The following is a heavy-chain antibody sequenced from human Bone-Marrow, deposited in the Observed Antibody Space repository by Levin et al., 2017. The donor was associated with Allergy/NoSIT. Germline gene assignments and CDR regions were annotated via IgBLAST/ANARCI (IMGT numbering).Heavy chain of an antibody. CDR1: GGTFSSYA. CDR2: IIPIFGTA. CDR3: ARAHAGYGSGGSCYSAWGYWYFDL. Sequence: SVKVSCKASGGTFSSYAISWVRQAPGQGLEWMGGIIPIFGTANYAQKFQGRVTITADESTSTAYMELSSLRSEDTAVYYCARAHAGYGSGGSCYSAWGYWYFDLWGRGTLVTVSS. D-gene: IGHD2-15*01. V-gene: IGHV1-69*13. J-gene: IGHJ2*01.